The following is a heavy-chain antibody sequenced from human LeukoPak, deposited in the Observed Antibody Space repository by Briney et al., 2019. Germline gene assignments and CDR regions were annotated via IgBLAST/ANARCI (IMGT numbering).Heavy chain of an antibody. V-gene: IGHV6-1*01. Sequence: SQTLSLTCAISGDSVSRHDLTWDWVRQSPSRGLEWLGRTFYRPKWYNDYAVSVKSRITVSPDTSKNQFSLHLNSVTPEDTAVYYCVRSYDWVFDYWGQGTRVTVSS. CDR2: TFYRPKWYN. CDR1: GDSVSRHDLT. J-gene: IGHJ4*02. CDR3: VRSYDWVFDY. D-gene: IGHD1-1*01.